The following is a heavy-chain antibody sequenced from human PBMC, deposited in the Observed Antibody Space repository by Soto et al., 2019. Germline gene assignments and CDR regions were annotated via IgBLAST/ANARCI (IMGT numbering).Heavy chain of an antibody. D-gene: IGHD2-2*01. CDR1: GGTFSSYT. CDR2: IIPILGIA. Sequence: ASVKVSCKASGGTFSSYTISWVRQAPGQGLEWMGRIIPILGIANYAQKFQGRVTITADKSTSTAYMELSSLRSEDTAVYYCARDTPLGYCSSTSCSPSNWFDPWGQGTLVTVSS. V-gene: IGHV1-69*04. J-gene: IGHJ5*02. CDR3: ARDTPLGYCSSTSCSPSNWFDP.